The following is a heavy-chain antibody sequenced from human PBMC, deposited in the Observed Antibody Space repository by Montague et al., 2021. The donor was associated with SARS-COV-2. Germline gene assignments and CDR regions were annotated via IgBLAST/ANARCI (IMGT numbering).Heavy chain of an antibody. CDR1: GGSFSGYY. J-gene: IGHJ4*02. CDR3: ARGRSGFFNPLDY. CDR2: INHSGST. D-gene: IGHD3-3*01. Sequence: SETLSLTCAVYGGSFSGYYWSWIRQPPGKGLEWIGEINHSGSTNYNPSLKGRVTISVDTSKSQFSLKVSSVTAADTAVYYCARGRSGFFNPLDYWGQGTPVTVSS. V-gene: IGHV4-34*01.